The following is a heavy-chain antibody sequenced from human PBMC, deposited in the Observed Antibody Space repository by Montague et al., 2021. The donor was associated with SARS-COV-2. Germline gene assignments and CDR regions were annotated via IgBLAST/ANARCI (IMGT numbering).Heavy chain of an antibody. CDR3: ARKASRGIAIFGVVTASYYFDY. V-gene: IGHV4-34*01. Sequence: SETLSLTCAVYGGSFSGYHWSWIRQPPGKGLEWIGEINHSGSTNXXPSLKSRVTISVDTSKNQFSLKLSPVTAADTAVYYCARKASRGIAIFGVVTASYYFDYWGQGTLVTVSS. J-gene: IGHJ4*02. CDR2: INHSGST. D-gene: IGHD3-3*01. CDR1: GGSFSGYH.